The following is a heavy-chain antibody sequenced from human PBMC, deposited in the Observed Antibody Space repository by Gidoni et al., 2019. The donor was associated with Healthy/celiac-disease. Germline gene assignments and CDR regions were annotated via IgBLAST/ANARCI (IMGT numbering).Heavy chain of an antibody. V-gene: IGHV5-51*01. CDR3: ARHYGSGSYRYYYYYGMDV. Sequence: GLEWMGIIYPGDSDTRYSPSFQGQVTISADKSISTAYLQWSSLKASDTAMYYCARHYGSGSYRYYYYYGMDVWGQGTTVTVSS. CDR2: IYPGDSDT. J-gene: IGHJ6*02. D-gene: IGHD3-10*01.